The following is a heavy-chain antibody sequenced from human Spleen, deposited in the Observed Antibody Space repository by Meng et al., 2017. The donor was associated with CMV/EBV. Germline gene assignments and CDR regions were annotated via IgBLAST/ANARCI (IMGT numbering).Heavy chain of an antibody. J-gene: IGHJ4*02. D-gene: IGHD3-22*01. CDR2: ISSSSSTI. CDR3: ARERYYYDSSGSAGPIDY. V-gene: IGHV3-48*04. CDR1: GFTFSSYS. Sequence: GESLKISCAASGFTFSSYSMNWVRQAPGKGLEWVSYISSSSSTIYYADSVKGRSTISRDNAKNSLYLQMNSLRAEDTAVYYCARERYYYDSSGSAGPIDYWGQGTLVTVSS.